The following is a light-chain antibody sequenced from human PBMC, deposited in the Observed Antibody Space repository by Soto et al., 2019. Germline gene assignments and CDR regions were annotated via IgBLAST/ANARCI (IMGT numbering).Light chain of an antibody. J-gene: IGLJ2*01. CDR2: DVS. Sequence: QSALTQPASVSGSPGQSITISCTGTSSDVGGYNYVSWYQQHPGRAPQLMIYDVSNRPSGVSNRFSGSKSGNTVSLTISGLRAEDEADYYCSSYTSSSTDVVFGGGTMLTVL. V-gene: IGLV2-14*01. CDR3: SSYTSSSTDVV. CDR1: SSDVGGYNY.